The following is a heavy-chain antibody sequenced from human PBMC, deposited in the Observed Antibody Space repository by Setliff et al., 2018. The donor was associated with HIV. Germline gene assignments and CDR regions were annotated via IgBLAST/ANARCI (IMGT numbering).Heavy chain of an antibody. CDR3: ANWGETMILVVNEGFDY. J-gene: IGHJ4*02. CDR2: INPSSGST. CDR1: GGTFNNYA. V-gene: IGHV1-46*02. Sequence: GASVKVSCKASGGTFNNYAISWVRQAPGQGLEWMGIINPSSGSTTYAQKFQGRVTMTRDTSISTAYMELNRLRSDDTAVYYCANWGETMILVVNEGFDYWGQGTLVTVSS. D-gene: IGHD3-22*01.